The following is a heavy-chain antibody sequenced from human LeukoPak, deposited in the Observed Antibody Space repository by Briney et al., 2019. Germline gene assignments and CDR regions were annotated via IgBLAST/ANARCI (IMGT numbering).Heavy chain of an antibody. CDR3: ARAICGGDCLKSWFDP. D-gene: IGHD2-21*02. J-gene: IGHJ5*02. V-gene: IGHV1-69*13. Sequence: SVKVSCKASGGTFSSYAISWVRQAPGQGLEWMGGIIPIFGTANYAQKFQGRVTITADESTSTAYMELSSLRSEDTAVYYCARAICGGDCLKSWFDPWGQGTLVTVSS. CDR2: IIPIFGTA. CDR1: GGTFSSYA.